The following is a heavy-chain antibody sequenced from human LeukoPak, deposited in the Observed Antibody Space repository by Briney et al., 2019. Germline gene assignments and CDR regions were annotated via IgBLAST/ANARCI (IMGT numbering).Heavy chain of an antibody. V-gene: IGHV3-30-3*01. J-gene: IGHJ4*02. CDR2: ISYDGSNK. CDR3: ARDWADEYSGYLQLDY. Sequence: PGGSLRLSCAASGFTFSSYAMHWVRQAPGKGLEWVAVISYDGSNKYYADSVKGRFTISRDNSKNTLYLQMNSLRAEDTAVYYCARDWADEYSGYLQLDYWGQGTLVTVSS. D-gene: IGHD5-12*01. CDR1: GFTFSSYA.